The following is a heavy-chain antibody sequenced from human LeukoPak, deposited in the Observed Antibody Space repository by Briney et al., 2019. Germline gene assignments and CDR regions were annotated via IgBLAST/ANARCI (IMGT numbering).Heavy chain of an antibody. V-gene: IGHV5-51*01. J-gene: IGHJ4*02. CDR1: GYRFSSYW. CDR2: IHPGDSET. Sequence: GESLKIPCKGSGYRFSSYWIGWVRQMPGKGLEWMGIIHPGDSETRYSPSFQGQVTISADKSISTAYLQWSSLKASDTAMYYCVRALGYCTSGSCYYYDYWGQGTLVTVSP. CDR3: VRALGYCTSGSCYYYDY. D-gene: IGHD2-15*01.